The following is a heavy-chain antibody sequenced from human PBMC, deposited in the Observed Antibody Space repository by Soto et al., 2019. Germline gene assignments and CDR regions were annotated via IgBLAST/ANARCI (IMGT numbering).Heavy chain of an antibody. CDR3: ARNEIPGILDY. J-gene: IGHJ4*02. V-gene: IGHV4-28*01. CDR1: GYSISSSNW. CDR2: IYYSGTT. Sequence: SETLSLTCAVSGYSISSSNWWGWIRQPPGKGLEWIGYIYYSGTTCYNPSLKSRVTMSVDTSKNQFSLKLTSVTAVDTAVYYCARNEIPGILDYWGQGTLVTVSS. D-gene: IGHD1-20*01.